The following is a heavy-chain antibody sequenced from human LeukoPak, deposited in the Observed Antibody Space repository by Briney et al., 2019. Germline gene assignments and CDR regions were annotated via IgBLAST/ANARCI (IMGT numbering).Heavy chain of an antibody. V-gene: IGHV4-59*12. CDR1: GGSINSYY. Sequence: SETLSLTCAVSGGSINSYYWSWIRQPPRKGLEWIGYIYYSGSTNYNPSLKSRVTISVDTSQNQFSLRLSSVTAADTAVYYCARRNLRYCSSTSCYPYNWFDPWGQGTLVTVSS. CDR3: ARRNLRYCSSTSCYPYNWFDP. CDR2: IYYSGST. D-gene: IGHD2-2*01. J-gene: IGHJ5*02.